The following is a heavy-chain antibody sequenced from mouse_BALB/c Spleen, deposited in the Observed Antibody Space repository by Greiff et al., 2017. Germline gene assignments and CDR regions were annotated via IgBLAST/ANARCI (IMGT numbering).Heavy chain of an antibody. CDR3: ARGAVYYYAMDY. V-gene: IGHV2-9*02. J-gene: IGHJ4*01. CDR1: GFSLTSYG. CDR2: IWAGGST. Sequence: VKLQESGPGLVAPSQSLSITCTVSGFSLTSYGVHWVRQPPGKGLEWLGVIWAGGSTNYNSALMSRLSISKDNSKSQVFLKMNSLQTDDTAMYYCARGAVYYYAMDYWGQGTSVTVSS.